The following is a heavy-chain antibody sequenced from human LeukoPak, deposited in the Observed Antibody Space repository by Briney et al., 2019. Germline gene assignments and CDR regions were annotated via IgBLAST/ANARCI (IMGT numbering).Heavy chain of an antibody. Sequence: PGGSLRLSCAASGFTFGSYAMHRVRQAPGKGLEWVAVISYDGSNKYYADSVKGRFTISRDNSKNTLYLQMNSLRAEDTAVYYCAGAYCGGDCYSVDDAFDIWGQGTMVTVSS. CDR1: GFTFGSYA. CDR2: ISYDGSNK. CDR3: AGAYCGGDCYSVDDAFDI. J-gene: IGHJ3*02. D-gene: IGHD2-21*02. V-gene: IGHV3-30*04.